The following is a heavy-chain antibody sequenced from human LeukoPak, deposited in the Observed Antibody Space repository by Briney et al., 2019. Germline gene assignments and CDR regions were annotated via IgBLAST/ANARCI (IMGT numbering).Heavy chain of an antibody. CDR2: ISSSGDST. V-gene: IGHV3-23*01. Sequence: GGSLRLSCAASGFTFSSYAMSWVRQAPGRGLEWVSAISSSGDSTYYADSVKGRFTISRDNSKNTLYLQMNNLRAEDTAVYYCAKGGSNSFNWFDPGGQGTLVTVSS. J-gene: IGHJ5*02. D-gene: IGHD4-23*01. CDR3: AKGGSNSFNWFDP. CDR1: GFTFSSYA.